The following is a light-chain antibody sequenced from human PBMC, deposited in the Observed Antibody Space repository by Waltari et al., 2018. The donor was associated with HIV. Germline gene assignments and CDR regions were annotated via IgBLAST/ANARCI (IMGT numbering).Light chain of an antibody. Sequence: QSALTQPPSASGTPGQRVTIPCSGSSSNVGRNAVYWYQKFPGSAPQLVIYRDNQRPPAVSDRFSGSKSGAAASLAISGLRSEDEADFYCSTWDDSLKDVLFGGGTKLTVL. CDR1: SSNVGRNA. V-gene: IGLV1-47*01. CDR2: RDN. CDR3: STWDDSLKDVL. J-gene: IGLJ2*01.